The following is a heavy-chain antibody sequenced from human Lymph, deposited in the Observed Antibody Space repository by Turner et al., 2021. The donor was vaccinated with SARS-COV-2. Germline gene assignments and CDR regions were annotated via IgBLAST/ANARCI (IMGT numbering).Heavy chain of an antibody. V-gene: IGHV3-66*01. CDR3: ARDFREGAFDI. J-gene: IGHJ3*02. Sequence: EVQLVESGGGLVQPGGSLRLSCAASGIIVRRNYMSWVRQAPGKGLEWVSVIYSGGRTYYADSVKGRFTISRDNSKNTLYLQMNSLRAEDTAVYYCARDFREGAFDIWGQGTMVTISS. CDR2: IYSGGRT. CDR1: GIIVRRNY. D-gene: IGHD3-10*01.